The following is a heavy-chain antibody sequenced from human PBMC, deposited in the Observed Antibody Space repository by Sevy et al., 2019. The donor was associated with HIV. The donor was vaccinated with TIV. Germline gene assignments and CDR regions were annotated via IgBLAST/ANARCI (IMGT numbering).Heavy chain of an antibody. CDR2: IDWDSGII. D-gene: IGHD6-13*01. CDR3: VKGWAFYYYGMYA. V-gene: IGHV3-9*01. CDR1: GFNFGDNA. Sequence: GGSLRLSCAASGFNFGDNAMHWVRQAPGKGLELVAGIDWDSGIIAYADSGKGRFTISRDNAKNSLYMQMNSLRIEDTALYFCVKGWAFYYYGMYAWGQGTTVTVSS. J-gene: IGHJ6*02.